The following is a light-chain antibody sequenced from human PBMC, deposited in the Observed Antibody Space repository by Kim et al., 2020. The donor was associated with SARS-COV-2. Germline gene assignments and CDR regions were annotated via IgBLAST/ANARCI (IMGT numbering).Light chain of an antibody. CDR1: SLRSDD. V-gene: IGLV3-19*01. CDR3: NSRGSNDNVL. J-gene: IGLJ2*01. Sequence: VAWGQTVRITCQGDSLRSDDANWYKKKQGQAPIVVIYGKNNRPSGIPDRFSGSRAGDTASLTITGTQAGDEADYYCNSRGSNDNVLFGGGTQLTVL. CDR2: GKN.